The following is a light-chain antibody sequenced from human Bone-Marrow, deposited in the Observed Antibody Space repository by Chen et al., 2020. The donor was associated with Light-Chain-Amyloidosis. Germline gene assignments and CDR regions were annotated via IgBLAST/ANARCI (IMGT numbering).Light chain of an antibody. CDR1: NSNIGNNH. V-gene: IGLV1-51*01. Sequence: QSVLTQPPSVSAAPGPQVTISCSGSNSNIGNNHVSLYQQFPGTAPKLLIYDNNKRPSGIPDRFSGSKSGTSAALGITGLQTGDEADYYCGTWDSSLSVGIFGGGTELTVL. CDR3: GTWDSSLSVGI. CDR2: DNN. J-gene: IGLJ2*01.